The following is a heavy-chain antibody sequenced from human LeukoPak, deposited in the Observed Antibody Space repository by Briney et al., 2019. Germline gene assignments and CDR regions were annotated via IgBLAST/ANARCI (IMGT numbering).Heavy chain of an antibody. CDR3: ARVRYDFWSGDYYYYGMDV. J-gene: IGHJ6*02. Sequence: SQTLSLTCAISGDSVSSNSAAWNWIRQSPSRGLEWLGSTYYRSKWYNDYAVSVKSRITLNPDTSKNQFSLQLNSVPPEDTAVYYCARVRYDFWSGDYYYYGMDVWGQGTTVTVSS. V-gene: IGHV6-1*01. CDR2: TYYRSKWYN. D-gene: IGHD3-3*01. CDR1: GDSVSSNSAA.